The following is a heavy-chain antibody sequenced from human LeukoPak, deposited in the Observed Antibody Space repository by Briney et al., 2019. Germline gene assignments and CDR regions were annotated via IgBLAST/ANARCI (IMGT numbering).Heavy chain of an antibody. J-gene: IGHJ4*02. D-gene: IGHD3-3*01. CDR2: IYYSGST. Sequence: PSETLSLTCTVSGVSISSGGYYWSWIRQHPGKGLEWIGYIYYSGSTYYNPSLKSRVTISVDTSKNQFSLKLSSVTAADTAVYYCARGRLYDFWSGYSGYFDYWGQGTLVTVSS. V-gene: IGHV4-31*03. CDR3: ARGRLYDFWSGYSGYFDY. CDR1: GVSISSGGYY.